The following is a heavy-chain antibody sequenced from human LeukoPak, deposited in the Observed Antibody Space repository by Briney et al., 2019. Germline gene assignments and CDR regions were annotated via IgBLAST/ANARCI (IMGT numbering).Heavy chain of an antibody. CDR1: GGSISSYY. D-gene: IGHD3-22*01. CDR3: ARGTYYYDSSGSYYFDY. Sequence: PSETLSLTCTVSGGSISSYYWSWIRQPPGKGLEWIGYIYYSGSTNYNPSLKSRVTISVDTSKNQFSLKLSSVTAADTAVYYCARGTYYYDSSGSYYFDYWGQGTLVTVSS. V-gene: IGHV4-59*01. J-gene: IGHJ4*02. CDR2: IYYSGST.